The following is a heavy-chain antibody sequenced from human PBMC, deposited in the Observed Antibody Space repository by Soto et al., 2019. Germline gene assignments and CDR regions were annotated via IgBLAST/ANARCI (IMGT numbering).Heavy chain of an antibody. Sequence: GGSLRLSCAASGVTFSSYAMSWVRQAPGKGLEWVSAISGSGGSTYYADSVKGRFTISRDNSKNTLYLQMNSLRAEDTAVYYCAKVAGRPYSSSWFPFDYWGQGTLVTVSS. V-gene: IGHV3-23*01. CDR1: GVTFSSYA. CDR2: ISGSGGST. CDR3: AKVAGRPYSSSWFPFDY. J-gene: IGHJ4*02. D-gene: IGHD6-13*01.